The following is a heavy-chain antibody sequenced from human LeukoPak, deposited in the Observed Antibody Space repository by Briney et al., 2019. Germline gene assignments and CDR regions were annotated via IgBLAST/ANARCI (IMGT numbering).Heavy chain of an antibody. V-gene: IGHV1-8*01. CDR2: MNPNSGNT. J-gene: IGHJ3*02. D-gene: IGHD3-22*01. CDR1: GYTFTSYD. Sequence: ASVKVSCKASGYTFTSYDINWVRQATGQGLEWMGWMNPNSGNTGYAQKFQGRVTMTRNTSISTAYMELSSLRAEDTAVYYCANVVKGRISWARPAFDIWGQGTMVTVSS. CDR3: ANVVKGRISWARPAFDI.